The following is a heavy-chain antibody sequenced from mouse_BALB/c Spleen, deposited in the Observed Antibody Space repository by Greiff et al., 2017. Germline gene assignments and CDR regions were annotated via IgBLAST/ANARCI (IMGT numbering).Heavy chain of an antibody. CDR1: GFTFSSYT. CDR3: ARSYYYAMDY. Sequence: DVMLVESGGGLVQPGGSLKLSCAASGFTFSSYTMSWVRQTPEKRLEWVAYISNGGGSTYYPDTVKGRFTISRDNAKNTLYLQMSSLKSEDTAMYYCARSYYYAMDYWGQGTSVTVSS. J-gene: IGHJ4*01. V-gene: IGHV5-12-2*01. CDR2: ISNGGGST.